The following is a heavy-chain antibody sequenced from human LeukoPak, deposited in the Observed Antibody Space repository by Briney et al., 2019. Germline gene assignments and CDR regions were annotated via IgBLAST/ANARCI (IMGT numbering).Heavy chain of an antibody. Sequence: GGSLRLSCAASGFTVSSNYMSWVRQAPGKGLEWVSVIYSGGSTYYADSVKGRFTIPRDNSKNTLYLQMNSLRAEDTAVYYCAARYMIAVAAGAFDIWGQGTMVTVSS. V-gene: IGHV3-66*01. CDR1: GFTVSSNY. CDR2: IYSGGST. CDR3: AARYMIAVAAGAFDI. J-gene: IGHJ3*02. D-gene: IGHD6-19*01.